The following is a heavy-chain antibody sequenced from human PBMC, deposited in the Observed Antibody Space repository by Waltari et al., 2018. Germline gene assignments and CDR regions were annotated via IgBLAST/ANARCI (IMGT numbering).Heavy chain of an antibody. D-gene: IGHD4-17*01. CDR2: IKQDGSGK. Sequence: EVQLVESGGGLVQPGGSLRLSCAASGFTFSSYWMSWVRQAPGKGLEWVANIKQDGSGKYYVDSVKGRFTISRDNAKNSLYLQMNSLRAEDTAVYYCARRGMTTVTNYYMDVWGKGTTVTVSS. V-gene: IGHV3-7*01. CDR1: GFTFSSYW. J-gene: IGHJ6*03. CDR3: ARRGMTTVTNYYMDV.